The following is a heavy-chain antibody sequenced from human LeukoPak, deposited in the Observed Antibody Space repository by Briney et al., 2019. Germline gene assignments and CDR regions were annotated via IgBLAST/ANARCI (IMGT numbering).Heavy chain of an antibody. Sequence: ASVKVSCKASGYTFTSYDINWVRQATGQGLEWMGWMNPNSDNTGYSQQFQGRVTITRNTSISTAYMELSSLRSEDTAVYYCARGYYYYYMDVWGKGTTVTVSS. J-gene: IGHJ6*03. V-gene: IGHV1-8*03. CDR2: MNPNSDNT. CDR1: GYTFTSYD. CDR3: ARGYYYYYMDV.